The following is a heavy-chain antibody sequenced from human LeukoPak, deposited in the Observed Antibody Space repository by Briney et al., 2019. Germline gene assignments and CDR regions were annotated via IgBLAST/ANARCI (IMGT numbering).Heavy chain of an antibody. D-gene: IGHD5-18*01. Sequence: GGSLRLSCAASGFTFSSYAMSWVRQAPGKGLEWVSAISGSGGSTYYADSVKGRFTISRDNSKNTLYLQMNSLRAEDTAVYYCAGALYSYGYYFDYWGQGTLVTVSS. CDR1: GFTFSSYA. V-gene: IGHV3-23*01. CDR3: AGALYSYGYYFDY. CDR2: ISGSGGST. J-gene: IGHJ4*02.